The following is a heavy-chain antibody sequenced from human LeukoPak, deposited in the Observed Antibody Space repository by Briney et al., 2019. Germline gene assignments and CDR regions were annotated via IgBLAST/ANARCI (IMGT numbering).Heavy chain of an antibody. CDR3: GRGDFWSGYFDY. D-gene: IGHD3-3*01. CDR1: GRHISSRSDL. J-gene: IGHJ4*02. CDR2: IYTSEST. V-gene: IGHV4-61*02. Sequence: SHTLPLLCSLSGRHISSRSDLGSSIRQPAGKVLESFGCIYTSESTHYNPSLKSRVTISVDTSKHPFSLQLSSVTAADTAVYYCGRGDFWSGYFDYWGQGTLVTVSS.